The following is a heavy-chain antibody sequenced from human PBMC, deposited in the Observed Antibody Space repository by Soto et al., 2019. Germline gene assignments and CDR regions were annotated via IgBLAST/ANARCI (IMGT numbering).Heavy chain of an antibody. CDR2: INHSGST. V-gene: IGHV4-34*01. CDR1: GGSFSGYY. CDR3: ARGRSSGHDY. Sequence: PSETLSLTCAVYGGSFSGYYWSWIRQPPGKGLEWIGEINHSGSTNYNPSLKSRVTISVDTSKNQFSLKLSSVTAADTAVYYCARGRSSGHDYWGQGTLVTVSS. D-gene: IGHD6-19*01. J-gene: IGHJ4*02.